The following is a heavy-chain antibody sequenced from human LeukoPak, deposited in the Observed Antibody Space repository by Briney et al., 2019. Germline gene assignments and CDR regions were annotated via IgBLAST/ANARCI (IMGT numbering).Heavy chain of an antibody. CDR2: IGYDGSNK. D-gene: IGHD6-13*01. V-gene: IGHV3-30*02. CDR1: GFTFSSYG. CDR3: TRDRAGYSSSSDAFDI. J-gene: IGHJ3*02. Sequence: PGGSLRLSCAASGFTFSSYGMQWVRQAPGKGLEWVAFIGYDGSNKYYADSVKGRFTISRDNSKNTLYLQMNSLRAEDTAVYYCTRDRAGYSSSSDAFDIWGQGTMVTVSS.